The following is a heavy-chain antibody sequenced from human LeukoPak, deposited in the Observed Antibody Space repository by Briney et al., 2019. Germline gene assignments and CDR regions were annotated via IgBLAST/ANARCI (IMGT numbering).Heavy chain of an antibody. CDR3: AREAAAGLYSDY. V-gene: IGHV3-53*05. D-gene: IGHD6-13*01. CDR1: GFTVRSNY. J-gene: IGHJ4*02. Sequence: SGGSLRLSCAASGFTVRSNYMSWVRQAPGKGLEWVSVIYSGGSTYYANSVKGRFTISRDNSKNTLYLQMNSLRAEDTAVYYCAREAAAGLYSDYWGQGTLVTVSS. CDR2: IYSGGST.